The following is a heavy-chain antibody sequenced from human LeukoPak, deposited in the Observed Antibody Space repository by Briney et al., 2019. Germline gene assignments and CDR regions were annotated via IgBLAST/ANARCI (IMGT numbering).Heavy chain of an antibody. D-gene: IGHD3-10*01. CDR2: IYYSGST. CDR1: GGSISSSSYY. Sequence: PSETLSLTCTVSGGSISSSSYYWGWIRQPPGKGLEWIGSIYYSGSTYYNPSLKSRVTISVDTSKNQFSLKLSSVTAADTAVYYCARVPLKTVHYGMDVWGQGTTVTVSS. CDR3: ARVPLKTVHYGMDV. J-gene: IGHJ6*02. V-gene: IGHV4-39*07.